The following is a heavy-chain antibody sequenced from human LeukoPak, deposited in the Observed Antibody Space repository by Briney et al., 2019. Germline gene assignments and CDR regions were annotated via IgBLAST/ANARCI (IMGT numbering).Heavy chain of an antibody. CDR2: IYYSGST. CDR1: GASISSGGRY. D-gene: IGHD6-19*01. Sequence: SETLSLTCTVSGASISSGGRYWSWIRQHPVKGLEWIGYIYYSGSTYYNPSLKSRVTISVDTSKYQFSLKLSSVTAADTAVYYCARVGLIIGYSSGWYDSWGQEPWSPSPQ. V-gene: IGHV4-31*03. CDR3: ARVGLIIGYSSGWYDS. J-gene: IGHJ5*01.